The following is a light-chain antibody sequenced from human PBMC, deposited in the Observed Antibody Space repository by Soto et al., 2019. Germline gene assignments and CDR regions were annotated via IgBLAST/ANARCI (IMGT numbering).Light chain of an antibody. V-gene: IGKV1-39*01. J-gene: IGKJ2*01. Sequence: DIQMTQSPSSLSASVGDRVTITCRASQSISSYLNWYQQKPGKAPKLLIYAASSLQSGVPSRYSGSGSGTEFTLTISSLQPEDFPTYYCQHSYSTPYTFGQGTKLESK. CDR3: QHSYSTPYT. CDR2: AAS. CDR1: QSISSY.